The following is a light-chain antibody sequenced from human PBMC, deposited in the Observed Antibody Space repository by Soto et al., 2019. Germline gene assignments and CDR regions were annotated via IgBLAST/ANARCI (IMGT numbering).Light chain of an antibody. CDR1: QSISTY. CDR2: HAS. Sequence: IQMTQSPSSLSASVGDRVTITCRASQSISTYLNWYQQEPGKPPKLLIFHASSLQSGVPSRFSGSGSGTDFTLSISSLQSEDFATYYCQQSYTTPLSFGGGTKVEIK. CDR3: QQSYTTPLS. V-gene: IGKV1-39*01. J-gene: IGKJ4*01.